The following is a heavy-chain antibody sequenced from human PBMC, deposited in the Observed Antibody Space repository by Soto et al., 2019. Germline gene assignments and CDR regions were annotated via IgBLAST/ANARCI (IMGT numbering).Heavy chain of an antibody. V-gene: IGHV5-51*01. D-gene: IGHD6-19*01. CDR3: ARGYNRGLSTHPYYCYL. Sequence: PGESLKISCKGFGYRFSSYWIGWVRQLPGKGLEFMGIIYPGDFDTRYNPSFQGQVTISVDRSISTAYLQWSSLKAPDTAMYYCARGYNRGLSTHPYYCYLWGQGTMGTVSS. CDR1: GYRFSSYW. J-gene: IGHJ4*02. CDR2: IYPGDFDT.